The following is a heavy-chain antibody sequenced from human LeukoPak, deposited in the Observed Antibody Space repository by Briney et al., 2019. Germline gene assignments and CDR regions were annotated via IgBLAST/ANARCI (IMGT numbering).Heavy chain of an antibody. J-gene: IGHJ4*02. CDR1: GFTFDDYT. D-gene: IGHD6-19*01. CDR3: AKDMGPTIAVAGLVY. V-gene: IGHV3-43*01. Sequence: GGSLRLSCVVYGFTFDDYTRHWVRQAPGKGLEWVDLNWDGGATSHAVSVKGRFTISRDNSKNSLYLQMNSLRAEDTALYYCAKDMGPTIAVAGLVYWGQGTLVTVSS. CDR2: NWDGGAT.